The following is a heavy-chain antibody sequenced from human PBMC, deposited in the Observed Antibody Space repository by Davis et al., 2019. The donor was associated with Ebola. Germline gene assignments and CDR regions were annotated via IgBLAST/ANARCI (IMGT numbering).Heavy chain of an antibody. J-gene: IGHJ2*01. V-gene: IGHV3-30*02. CDR2: IRDDGSNK. CDR3: AKDKTTVTQYWYLDL. D-gene: IGHD4-17*01. CDR1: GFTFSTYS. Sequence: GESLKISCAASGFTFSTYSMHWVRQAPGKGLEWVGFIRDDGSNKYYADSVKGRFTISGDNAKNTLYLQMNSLRAEDTALYFCAKDKTTVTQYWYLDLWGRGTLVTVSS.